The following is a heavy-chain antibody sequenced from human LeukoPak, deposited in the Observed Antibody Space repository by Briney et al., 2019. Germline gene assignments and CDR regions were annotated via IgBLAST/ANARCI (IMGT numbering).Heavy chain of an antibody. V-gene: IGHV4-59*01. D-gene: IGHD3-22*01. J-gene: IGHJ6*02. CDR1: GVSISSYY. Sequence: SETLSLTCTVSGVSISSYYWSWIRQPPGKGLEWIGYIYYSGSTNYNPSLKSRVTISVDTSKNQFSLKLSSVTAADTAVYCCARLYYYDSSGYYHYYYGMDVWGQGTTVTVSS. CDR3: ARLYYYDSSGYYHYYYGMDV. CDR2: IYYSGST.